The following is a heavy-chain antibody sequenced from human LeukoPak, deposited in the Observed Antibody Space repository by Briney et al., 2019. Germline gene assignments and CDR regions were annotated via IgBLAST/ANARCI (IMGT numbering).Heavy chain of an antibody. V-gene: IGHV3-64D*09. CDR2: ISSNGGST. J-gene: IGHJ4*02. CDR3: VKDDRYYYDRSGYPS. CDR1: GFTFSIYV. Sequence: PGGSLRLSCSASGFTFSIYVMHWVRQAPGKGLEDVSAISSNGGSTYYADSVKGRFTISRDNSKNTLFLQMSSLRAEDTAVYYYVKDDRYYYDRSGYPSWGQGTLVTVSS. D-gene: IGHD3-22*01.